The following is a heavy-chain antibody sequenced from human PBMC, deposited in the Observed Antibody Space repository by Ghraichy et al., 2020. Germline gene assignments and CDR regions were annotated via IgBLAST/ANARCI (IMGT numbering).Heavy chain of an antibody. CDR3: ASYNYIYYFDY. CDR1: GFTFSSYW. D-gene: IGHD5-24*01. V-gene: IGHV3-7*03. CDR2: IKQDGSEK. Sequence: GSLRLSCAASGFTFSSYWMSWVRQAPGKGLEWVANIKQDGSEKYYVDSVKGRFTISRDNAKNSLYLQMNSLRAEDTAVYYCASYNYIYYFDYWGQGTLVTVSS. J-gene: IGHJ4*02.